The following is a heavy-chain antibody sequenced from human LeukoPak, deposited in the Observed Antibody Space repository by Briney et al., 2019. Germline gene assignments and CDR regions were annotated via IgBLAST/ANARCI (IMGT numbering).Heavy chain of an antibody. CDR3: ARHAIPPDGGNSIDF. J-gene: IGHJ4*02. Sequence: GESLKISCQGSGYIFTTYWIAWVRQMPGRGLEYMGAIYPGNSDATYSPSFQGQVTISADKSISTAYLQWSSLKASDTAIYYCARHAIPPDGGNSIDFWGQGTRVTVSS. D-gene: IGHD4-23*01. V-gene: IGHV5-51*01. CDR2: IYPGNSDA. CDR1: GYIFTTYW.